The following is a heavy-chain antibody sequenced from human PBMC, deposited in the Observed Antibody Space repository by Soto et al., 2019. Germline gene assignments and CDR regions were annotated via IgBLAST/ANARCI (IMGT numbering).Heavy chain of an antibody. D-gene: IGHD4-17*01. Sequence: EVQLVESGGGLVQPGGSLRLSCAASGFTVSSNYMSWVRQAPGKGLEWVSIIYGGGRTNYADSVKGRFTVSRDNYKNTLYLQMNSLRAEDTAMYYCCGPPTVTINWFFDLWGRGTLVTVSS. CDR1: GFTVSSNY. V-gene: IGHV3-66*01. CDR3: CGPPTVTINWFFDL. J-gene: IGHJ2*01. CDR2: IYGGGRT.